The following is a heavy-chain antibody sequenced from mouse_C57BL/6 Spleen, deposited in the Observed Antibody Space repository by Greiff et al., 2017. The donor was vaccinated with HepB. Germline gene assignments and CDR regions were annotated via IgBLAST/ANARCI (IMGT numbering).Heavy chain of an antibody. CDR1: GYTFTSYW. CDR2: IYPGSGST. V-gene: IGHV1-55*01. Sequence: VQLQQPGAELVKPGASVKMSCKASGYTFTSYWITWVKQRPGQGLEWIGDIYPGSGSTNYNEKFKSKATLTVDTSSSTAYMQLSSLTSEDSAVYYCARRIVYYYGSSYVDWYFDVWGTGTTVTVSS. D-gene: IGHD1-1*01. J-gene: IGHJ1*03. CDR3: ARRIVYYYGSSYVDWYFDV.